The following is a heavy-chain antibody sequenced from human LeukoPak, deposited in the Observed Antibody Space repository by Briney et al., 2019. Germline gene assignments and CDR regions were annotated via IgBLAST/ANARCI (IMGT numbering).Heavy chain of an antibody. J-gene: IGHJ4*02. CDR1: GYTFTSYG. V-gene: IGHV1-2*02. D-gene: IGHD5-24*01. CDR2: INPNSGGT. CDR3: ARGSSRDGYKGIDY. Sequence: ASVKVSCKASGYTFTSYGISWVRQAPGQGLEWMGWINPNSGGTNYAQKFQGRVTMTRDTSISTAYMELSRLRSDDTAVYYCARGSSRDGYKGIDYWGQGTLVTVSS.